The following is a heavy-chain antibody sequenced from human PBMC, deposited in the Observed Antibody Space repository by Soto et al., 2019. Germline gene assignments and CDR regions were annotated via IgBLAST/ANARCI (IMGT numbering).Heavy chain of an antibody. D-gene: IGHD6-13*01. CDR1: GYTFTSYG. Sequence: ASVKVSCKASGYTFTSYGISWVGQAPGQGLEWMGWIRAYNGNTNYAQKLQGRVTMTTDTSTSTAYMELRSLRSDDTAVYYCARDIAAAGSWFDPWGQGPRSPSPQ. CDR2: IRAYNGNT. CDR3: ARDIAAAGSWFDP. V-gene: IGHV1-18*01. J-gene: IGHJ5*02.